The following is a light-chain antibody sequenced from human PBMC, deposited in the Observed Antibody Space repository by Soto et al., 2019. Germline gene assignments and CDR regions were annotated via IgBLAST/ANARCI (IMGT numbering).Light chain of an antibody. J-gene: IGLJ2*01. Sequence: QSVLTQPASVSGSPGQSITISCTGTSSDVGGYNCVSWYQQHPGKAPKLMIYEVSNRPSGVSNRFSGSKSGNTASLTISGLQAEDEADYYCSSYTSSSVVFGGGTKVTVL. CDR1: SSDVGGYNC. V-gene: IGLV2-14*01. CDR3: SSYTSSSVV. CDR2: EVS.